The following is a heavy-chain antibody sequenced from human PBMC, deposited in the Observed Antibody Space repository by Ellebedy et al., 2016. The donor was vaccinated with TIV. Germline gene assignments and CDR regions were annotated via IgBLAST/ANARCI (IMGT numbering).Heavy chain of an antibody. CDR2: ISPDGSRK. CDR3: STLCLRDCLSRFDP. CDR1: GFTFSRYE. D-gene: IGHD2-21*02. Sequence: GESLKISCAASGFTFSRYEIHWLRQSAGKGLEWLAVISPDGSRKDYADSVQGRFIISRDNSENTPSLQMNYLRPEDTAVYYCSTLCLRDCLSRFDPWGQGTLVTVSS. J-gene: IGHJ5*02. V-gene: IGHV3-30*04.